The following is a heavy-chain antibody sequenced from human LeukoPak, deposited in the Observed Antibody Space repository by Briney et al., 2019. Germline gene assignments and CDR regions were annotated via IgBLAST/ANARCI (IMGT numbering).Heavy chain of an antibody. J-gene: IGHJ4*02. Sequence: GGSLRLSCATSGFTFSSYALPWVRQAPGKGLEWVAVISYDGSKNYYADSVKGRFTISRDNSKNTLYLQMNSVRAEDSALYFCAREELLSTGLQFDYWGQGTLVTVSS. V-gene: IGHV3-30-3*01. CDR2: ISYDGSKN. D-gene: IGHD3-10*01. CDR3: AREELLSTGLQFDY. CDR1: GFTFSSYA.